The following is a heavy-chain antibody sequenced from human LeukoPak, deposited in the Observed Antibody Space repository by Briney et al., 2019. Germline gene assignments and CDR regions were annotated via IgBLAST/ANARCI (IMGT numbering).Heavy chain of an antibody. J-gene: IGHJ4*02. Sequence: GGSLRLSCAASGFTFSSYAMNWVRRAPGKGPEWVSGISGGGGSTYYADSVKGRFTISRDNSKNTLYLQMNSLRAEDTAVYYCAKGSSVTTTGGPSHYWGQGTLVTVSS. D-gene: IGHD4-17*01. V-gene: IGHV3-23*01. CDR2: ISGGGGST. CDR3: AKGSSVTTTGGPSHY. CDR1: GFTFSSYA.